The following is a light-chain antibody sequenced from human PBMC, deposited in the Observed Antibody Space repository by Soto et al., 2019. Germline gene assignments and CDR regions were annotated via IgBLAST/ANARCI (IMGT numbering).Light chain of an antibody. V-gene: IGKV1-12*01. CDR2: AAL. CDR3: HQANSFPLS. Sequence: DIQMTQSPLSVSASVGDRVIITCRASQDIGYGLDWYQQIPGKAPKLLIYAALSLQSGVSSRFSGSGSGTNFTLTINSLQPEDVAFYYCHQANSFPLSLGQGTRLEIK. CDR1: QDIGYG. J-gene: IGKJ5*01.